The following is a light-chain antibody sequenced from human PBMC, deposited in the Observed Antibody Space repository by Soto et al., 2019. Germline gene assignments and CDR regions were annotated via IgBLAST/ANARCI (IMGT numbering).Light chain of an antibody. CDR3: QQAASFPIT. CDR1: QGVSTW. V-gene: IGKV1-12*01. J-gene: IGKJ5*01. Sequence: DIHMTQSPSSVSASVGDRVTIACRASQGVSTWLAWYQQKPGKAPNLLIYTASSLQSGVPSRFSGSGSGTDFTLTINGLQPEDFATYYCQQAASFPITFGQGTRLEIK. CDR2: TAS.